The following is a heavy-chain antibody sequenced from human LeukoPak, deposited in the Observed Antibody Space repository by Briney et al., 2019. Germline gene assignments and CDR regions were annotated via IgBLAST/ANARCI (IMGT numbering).Heavy chain of an antibody. D-gene: IGHD3-3*01. V-gene: IGHV3-66*01. CDR2: IYSGDST. J-gene: IGHJ3*02. Sequence: PGGSLRLSCAASGFTVSGNYMSWVRQAPGKGLEWVSIIYSGDSTYYADSVKGRFTISRDNSKNTLYLQMNSLRAEDTAVYYCARVFWEKDGFSGAFDIWGQGTMVTVSS. CDR3: ARVFWEKDGFSGAFDI. CDR1: GFTVSGNY.